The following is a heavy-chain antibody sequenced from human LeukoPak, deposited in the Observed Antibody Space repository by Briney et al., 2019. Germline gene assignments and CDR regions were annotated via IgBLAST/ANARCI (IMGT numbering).Heavy chain of an antibody. Sequence: SETLSLTCAVYGGSFSGYYWSWIRQPPGKGLEWIGEINHSGSTNYNPSLKSRVTISVDTSKNQFSLKLSSVTAADTAVYYCAREAPVSSSWYSDYYYYMDVWGKGTTVTVSS. J-gene: IGHJ6*03. CDR2: INHSGST. CDR1: GGSFSGYY. D-gene: IGHD6-13*01. V-gene: IGHV4-34*01. CDR3: AREAPVSSSWYSDYYYYMDV.